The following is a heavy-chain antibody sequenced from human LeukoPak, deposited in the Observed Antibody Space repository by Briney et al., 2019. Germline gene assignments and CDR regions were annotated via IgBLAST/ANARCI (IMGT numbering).Heavy chain of an antibody. D-gene: IGHD3-10*01. Sequence: SETLSLTCAVYGGSFSGYYWSWIRQPPGKGLEWIGEINHSGSTNYNPSLKSRVTISVDTSKSQFSLKLSSVTAADTAVYYCARGLLWFGLTYYYYYYGMDVWGQGTTVTVSS. CDR1: GGSFSGYY. J-gene: IGHJ6*02. CDR3: ARGLLWFGLTYYYYYYGMDV. V-gene: IGHV4-34*01. CDR2: INHSGST.